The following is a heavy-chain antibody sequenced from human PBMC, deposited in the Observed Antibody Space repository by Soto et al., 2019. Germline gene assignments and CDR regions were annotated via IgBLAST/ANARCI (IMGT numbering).Heavy chain of an antibody. V-gene: IGHV3-21*06. CDR1: GFSFSTYS. CDR3: ARVPKTLDVIPYYYYYMDV. Sequence: GGSLRLSCAASGFSFSTYSMNWVRQAPGKGLEWVSSITSSSSYISYADSVEGRFTISRDNAQSSLFLQMDSLRAEDTAVYYCARVPKTLDVIPYYYYYMDVWGKGTTVTVSS. CDR2: ITSSSSYI. J-gene: IGHJ6*03. D-gene: IGHD3-16*02.